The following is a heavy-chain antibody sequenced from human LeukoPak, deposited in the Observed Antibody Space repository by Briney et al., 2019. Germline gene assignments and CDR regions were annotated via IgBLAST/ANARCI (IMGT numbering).Heavy chain of an antibody. CDR3: AAQYYYGPGSSYDAEYFQH. CDR1: VGSISSYY. Sequence: SETLSLTCTVSVGSISSYYWSWIRQPPGKGLEWIGYISYSGSTNYNPSLKSRVTISVDTSKKQFSLKLRSVTAGDTAVYYCAAQYYYGPGSSYDAEYFQHWGQGSPVAVAS. V-gene: IGHV4-59*03. CDR2: ISYSGST. D-gene: IGHD3-10*01. J-gene: IGHJ1*01.